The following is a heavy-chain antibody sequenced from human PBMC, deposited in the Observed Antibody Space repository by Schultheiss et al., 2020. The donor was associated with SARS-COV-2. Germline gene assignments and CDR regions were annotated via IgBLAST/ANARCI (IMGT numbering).Heavy chain of an antibody. V-gene: IGHV3-15*01. CDR2: IKSKTDGGTT. Sequence: GGSLRLSCAASGFTLSDHYIDWLRQAPGKGLEWVGRIKSKTDGGTTDYAAPVKGRFTISRDDSKNTLYLQMNSLKTEDTAVYYCTTGWHWEDYWGQGTLVTVSS. CDR1: GFTLSDHY. CDR3: TTGWHWEDY. J-gene: IGHJ4*02. D-gene: IGHD1-26*01.